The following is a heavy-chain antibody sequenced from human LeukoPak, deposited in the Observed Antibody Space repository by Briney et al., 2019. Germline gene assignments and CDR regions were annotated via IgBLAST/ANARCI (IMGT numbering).Heavy chain of an antibody. Sequence: SETLSLTCTVSGGSISSSSYYWGWIRQPPGKGLEWIGSSYYSGSTYYNPSLKSRVTISVDTSKNQFSLKLSSVTAADTAVYYCARDRGYYGREPFDYWGQGTLVTVSS. CDR2: SYYSGST. V-gene: IGHV4-39*07. D-gene: IGHD3-3*01. J-gene: IGHJ4*02. CDR1: GGSISSSSYY. CDR3: ARDRGYYGREPFDY.